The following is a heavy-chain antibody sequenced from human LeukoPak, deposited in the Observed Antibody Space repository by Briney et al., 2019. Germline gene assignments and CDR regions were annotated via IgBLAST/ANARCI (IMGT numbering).Heavy chain of an antibody. CDR3: ARREGPPKTFDD. J-gene: IGHJ4*02. Sequence: SETLSLTCTVSGGSIASSTYYWGWIRQPPGKGLEWIGSINYSGSTHYNPSLKSRVTISVDTSKNQFSLKLSSVTAADTAVYYGARREGPPKTFDDWGKGSLVTVSS. V-gene: IGHV4-39*01. CDR2: INYSGST. CDR1: GGSIASSTYY.